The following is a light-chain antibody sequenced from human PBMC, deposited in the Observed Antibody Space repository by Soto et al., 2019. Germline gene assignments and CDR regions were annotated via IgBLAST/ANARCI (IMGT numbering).Light chain of an antibody. CDR1: SSNIGSNS. V-gene: IGLV1-44*01. J-gene: IGLJ2*01. Sequence: QSVLTQPPSASGTPGQRVTISCSGSSSNIGSNSVNWYQQLPGTAPKLLIYNNNVRPSGVPDRFSGSKSGTSASLAISGLQSEDEADYYCAAWDDSLNGPVFGGGTKLTVL. CDR2: NNN. CDR3: AAWDDSLNGPV.